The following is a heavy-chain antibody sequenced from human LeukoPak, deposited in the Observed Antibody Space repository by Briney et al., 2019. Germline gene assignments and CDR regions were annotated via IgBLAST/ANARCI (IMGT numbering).Heavy chain of an antibody. V-gene: IGHV3-15*01. CDR3: TTALDYGDYVGAFDI. J-gene: IGHJ3*02. CDR1: GFTFSNAW. D-gene: IGHD4-17*01. CDR2: IKSKTDGGTT. Sequence: GGSLRLSCVASGFTFSNAWMSWVRQAPGKGLEWVGRIKSKTDGGTTDYAAPVKGRFTISRDDSKNTLYLQMNSLKTEDTAVYYCTTALDYGDYVGAFDIWGQGTMVTVSS.